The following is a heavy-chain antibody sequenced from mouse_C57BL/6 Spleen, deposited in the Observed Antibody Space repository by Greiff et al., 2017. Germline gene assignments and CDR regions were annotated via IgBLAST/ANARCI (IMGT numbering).Heavy chain of an antibody. J-gene: IGHJ3*01. CDR2: IDPSDSYT. Sequence: QVQLQQSGAELVMPGASVKLSCKASGYTFTSYWMHWVKQRPGQGLEWIGEIDPSDSYTNYNQKFKGKSTVTVDKSSSTAYMQLSSLTSEDSAVYYCSRGNWGFAYWGQGTLVTVSA. CDR1: GYTFTSYW. D-gene: IGHD4-1*01. V-gene: IGHV1-69*01. CDR3: SRGNWGFAY.